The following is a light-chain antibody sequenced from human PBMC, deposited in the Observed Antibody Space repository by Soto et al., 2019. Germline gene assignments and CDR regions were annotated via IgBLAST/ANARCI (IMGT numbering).Light chain of an antibody. CDR1: QSVSSN. Sequence: EIVMTQSPATLSVSPGERATLSCRASQSVSSNLAWYQQKPGQAPRLLIYGASTRATGIPARFSGTGSGTEFTLTISSLQSEDFAVYYCQQYNSWPLTFGGGTKVDSK. CDR2: GAS. V-gene: IGKV3-15*01. CDR3: QQYNSWPLT. J-gene: IGKJ4*01.